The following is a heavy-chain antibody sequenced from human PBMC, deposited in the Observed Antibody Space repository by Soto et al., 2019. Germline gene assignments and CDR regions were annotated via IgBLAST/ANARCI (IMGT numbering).Heavy chain of an antibody. J-gene: IGHJ3*02. CDR2: IYYSGST. CDR3: ARAKYYYDSSGYYYAAFDI. Sequence: QVQLQESGPGLVKPSQTLSLTCTVSGGSISSGDYYWSWIRQPPGKGLEWIGYIYYSGSTYYNPSLKSRVTISVDTSKNQFSLKLSSVTAADTAVYYCARAKYYYDSSGYYYAAFDIWGQGTMVTVSS. D-gene: IGHD3-22*01. V-gene: IGHV4-30-4*01. CDR1: GGSISSGDYY.